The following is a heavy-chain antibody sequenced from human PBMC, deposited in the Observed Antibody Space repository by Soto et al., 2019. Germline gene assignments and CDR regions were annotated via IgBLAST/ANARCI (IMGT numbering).Heavy chain of an antibody. CDR3: ARTSRYYDFWSGYRPHYDY. J-gene: IGHJ4*02. CDR1: GFSLSTTGVG. Sequence: SGPTLVNPTQTLTLTCTFSGFSLSTTGVGVGWIRQPPGEALEWLALIYLNDDKRYSPSLKTRLTITKGTSKNQVALTLANMDPVDTGTYYCARTSRYYDFWSGYRPHYDYWGQGALVTVSS. D-gene: IGHD3-3*01. CDR2: IYLNDDK. V-gene: IGHV2-5*01.